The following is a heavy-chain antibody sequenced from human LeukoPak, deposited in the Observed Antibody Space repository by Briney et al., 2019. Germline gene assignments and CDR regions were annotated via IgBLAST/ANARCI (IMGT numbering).Heavy chain of an antibody. D-gene: IGHD5-12*01. CDR3: ARSGRGTYYYFDL. CDR2: ISGYNGNT. V-gene: IGHV1-18*01. CDR1: SYSFNRYG. Sequence: ASVKVSCKASSYSFNRYGISWVRQAPGQGLEWMGWISGYNGNTNYAQKFLGRVSMTADTSTSTAYMELRSLTSDDTAVYYCARSGRGTYYYFDLWGQGTLVAVSS. J-gene: IGHJ4*02.